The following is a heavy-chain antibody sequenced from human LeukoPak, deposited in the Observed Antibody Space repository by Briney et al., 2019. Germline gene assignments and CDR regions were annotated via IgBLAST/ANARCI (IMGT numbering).Heavy chain of an antibody. J-gene: IGHJ4*02. CDR3: ARGHYDVLTSSYKWTPDY. Sequence: PGGSLRLSCAASGFTVSSNYMSWVRQAPGKGLEWVSSITSGGGYTYYADSVKGRFTTSRDNAKNSLSLRLDSLRAEDTAVYYCARGHYDVLTSSYKWTPDYWGQGTLVTVSS. CDR1: GFTVSSNY. CDR2: ITSGGGYT. V-gene: IGHV3-21*06. D-gene: IGHD3-9*01.